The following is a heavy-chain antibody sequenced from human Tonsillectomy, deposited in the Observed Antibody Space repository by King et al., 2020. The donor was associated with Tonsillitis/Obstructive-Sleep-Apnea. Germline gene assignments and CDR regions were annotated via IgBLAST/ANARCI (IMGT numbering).Heavy chain of an antibody. Sequence: QLQESGPGLVKPSETLSLTCTVSGGSISSYYWSWIRQPPGKGLEWIGFIYYRGSTNYNPSLKSRVTISVDTSKNQFSLKLGSVTAADTAVYYCARDMVLEAGGDAFDIWGQGTMVTVSA. J-gene: IGHJ3*02. CDR3: ARDMVLEAGGDAFDI. CDR1: GGSISSYY. CDR2: IYYRGST. V-gene: IGHV4-59*01. D-gene: IGHD2-8*01.